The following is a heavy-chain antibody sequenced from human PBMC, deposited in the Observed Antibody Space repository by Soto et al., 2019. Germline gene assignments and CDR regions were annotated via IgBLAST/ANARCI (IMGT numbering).Heavy chain of an antibody. CDR2: IGTAGDT. CDR3: ARGPYYYYMDA. J-gene: IGHJ6*03. Sequence: PGGSLRLSCAASGFTFSSYDMHWVRQATGKGLEWVSAIGTAGDTYYPGSVKGRFTISRENAKNSLYLQMNSLRAGDTAVYYCARGPYYYYMDAWGKGTTVTVSS. V-gene: IGHV3-13*01. CDR1: GFTFSSYD.